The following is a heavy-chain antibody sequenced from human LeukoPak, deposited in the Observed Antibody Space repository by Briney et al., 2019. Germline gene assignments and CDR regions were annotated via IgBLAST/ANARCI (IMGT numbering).Heavy chain of an antibody. J-gene: IGHJ6*03. CDR3: ASSSPDYYYYYMDV. Sequence: SEPLSLTCTVSGGSISSYYWSWIRQPPGKGLEWIGYIYYSGSTNYNPSLKSRVTISVDMSKNQFSLKLSSVTAADTAVYYCASSSPDYYYYYMDVWGKGTTVTVSS. V-gene: IGHV4-59*01. CDR2: IYYSGST. CDR1: GGSISSYY. D-gene: IGHD6-6*01.